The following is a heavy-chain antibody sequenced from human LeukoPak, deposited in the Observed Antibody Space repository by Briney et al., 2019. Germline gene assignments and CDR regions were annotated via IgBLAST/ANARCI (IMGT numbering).Heavy chain of an antibody. CDR2: INWNGGST. V-gene: IGHV3-20*04. D-gene: IGHD1-26*01. CDR3: ARGGPPYYYYMDV. J-gene: IGHJ6*03. CDR1: GFTFDDYG. Sequence: PGGSLRLSCAASGFTFDDYGMSWVRQAPGKGLEWVSGINWNGGSTGCADSVKGRFTISRDNAKNSLYLQMNSLRAEDTALYYCARGGPPYYYYMDVWGKGTTVTVSS.